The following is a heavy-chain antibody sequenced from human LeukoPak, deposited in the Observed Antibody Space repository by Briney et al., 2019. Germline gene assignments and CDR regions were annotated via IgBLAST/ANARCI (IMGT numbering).Heavy chain of an antibody. CDR2: IYHSGST. J-gene: IGHJ4*02. CDR3: ASRGTMGSLWLFDY. D-gene: IGHD1-7*01. CDR1: GGSISSSNW. Sequence: SETLSLTCAVSGGSISSSNWWSWVHQPPGKGLEWIGEIYHSGSTNYNPSLKSRVTISVDKSKNQFSLKLSSVTAADTAVYYCASRGTMGSLWLFDYWGQGTLVTVSS. V-gene: IGHV4-4*02.